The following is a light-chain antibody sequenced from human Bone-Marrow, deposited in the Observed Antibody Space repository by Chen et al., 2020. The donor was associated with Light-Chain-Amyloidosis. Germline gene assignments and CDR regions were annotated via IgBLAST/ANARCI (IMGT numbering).Light chain of an antibody. Sequence: QSALTQPASVSGSPGQSITISCTGTSSDVGGDNHVSWYQQHPDKAPKLMIYEVTNRPSWVPDRFSGSKTDSTASLTIAGLQTEDEADYFCSSYTITNPLVFGSGTRVTVL. CDR3: SSYTITNPLV. J-gene: IGLJ1*01. V-gene: IGLV2-14*01. CDR1: SSDVGGDNH. CDR2: EVT.